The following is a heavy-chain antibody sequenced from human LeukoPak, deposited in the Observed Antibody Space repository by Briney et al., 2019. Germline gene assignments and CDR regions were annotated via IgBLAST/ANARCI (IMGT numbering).Heavy chain of an antibody. CDR3: AKASRDGYTYASYYFDY. V-gene: IGHV3-9*01. CDR2: ISWNSGSI. Sequence: GGSLRLSCAASGFTFDDYAMHWVRQAPGKGLEWVSGISWNSGSIGYADSVKGRFTISRDNSKNTLYLQMNSLRADDTAVYYCAKASRDGYTYASYYFDYWGQGTLVTVSS. J-gene: IGHJ4*02. CDR1: GFTFDDYA. D-gene: IGHD5-24*01.